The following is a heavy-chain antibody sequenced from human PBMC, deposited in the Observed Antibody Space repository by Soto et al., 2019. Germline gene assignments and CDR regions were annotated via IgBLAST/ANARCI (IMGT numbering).Heavy chain of an antibody. Sequence: EVQLVESGGGLVKPGGSLRLSCAASGFTFSSYSMNWVRQAPGKGLEWVSSISSSSSYIYYADSVKGRFTISRDNAKNSLYLQMNSLRAEDTAVYYCARGHAATAYGMDVWGQGTTVTVSS. V-gene: IGHV3-21*01. J-gene: IGHJ6*02. CDR1: GFTFSSYS. D-gene: IGHD2-15*01. CDR2: ISSSSSYI. CDR3: ARGHAATAYGMDV.